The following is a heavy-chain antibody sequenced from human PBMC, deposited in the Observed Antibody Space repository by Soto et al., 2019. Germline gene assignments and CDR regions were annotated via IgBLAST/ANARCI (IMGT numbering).Heavy chain of an antibody. CDR3: ARDPGRYCSRTSCIAPSSYYGMDV. J-gene: IGHJ6*02. CDR2: INPNSGGT. V-gene: IGHV1-2*02. D-gene: IGHD2-2*01. CDR1: GYTFTGYY. Sequence: ASVKVSCKASGYTFTGYYMHWVRQAPGEGVEWMGWINPNSGGTNYAQKFQGRVTMTRDTSISTAYMELSRLRSDDTAVYYCARDPGRYCSRTSCIAPSSYYGMDVCGQGTTVTFSS.